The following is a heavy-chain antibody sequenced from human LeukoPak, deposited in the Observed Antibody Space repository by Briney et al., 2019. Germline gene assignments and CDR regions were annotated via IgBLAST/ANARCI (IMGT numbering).Heavy chain of an antibody. J-gene: IGHJ5*02. D-gene: IGHD1-1*01. V-gene: IGHV3-23*01. CDR3: AKGRYGTGTTYWFDP. CDR1: GFTFSSYA. Sequence: GGSLRLSCAASGFTFSSYAMSWVRQAPGKGLEWVSGISGSGGSTYYADSVKGRFTISRENSKNTLHLRMNNLRAEDTAVYYCAKGRYGTGTTYWFDPWGQGTLVTVSS. CDR2: ISGSGGST.